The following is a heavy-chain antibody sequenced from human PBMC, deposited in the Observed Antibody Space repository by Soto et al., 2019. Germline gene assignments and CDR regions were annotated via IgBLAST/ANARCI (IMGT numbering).Heavy chain of an antibody. D-gene: IGHD7-27*01. CDR1: GFTFSSYA. CDR2: ISYDGSNK. V-gene: IGHV3-30-3*01. Sequence: GGSLRLSCAASGFTFSSYAMHWVRQAPGKGLEWVAVISYDGSNKYYADSVKGRFTISRDNSKNTLYLQMNSLRAEDTAVYYCARGILTGEMFYYGMDVWGQGTTVTVSS. J-gene: IGHJ6*02. CDR3: ARGILTGEMFYYGMDV.